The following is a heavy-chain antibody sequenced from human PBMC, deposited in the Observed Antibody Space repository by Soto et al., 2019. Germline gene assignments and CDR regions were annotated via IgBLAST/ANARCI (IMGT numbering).Heavy chain of an antibody. CDR2: IHYSGST. CDR3: ARHGLGLDY. V-gene: IGHV4-59*08. Sequence: SETLSLTCTVSGGSISSYYWSWIRQPPGKGLDYIGYIHYSGSTNYNPSLKSRVTISLGTSENQFSLKLSSVTAADTAVYYCARHGLGLDYWGQGTLVTVSS. J-gene: IGHJ4*02. D-gene: IGHD1-26*01. CDR1: GGSISSYY.